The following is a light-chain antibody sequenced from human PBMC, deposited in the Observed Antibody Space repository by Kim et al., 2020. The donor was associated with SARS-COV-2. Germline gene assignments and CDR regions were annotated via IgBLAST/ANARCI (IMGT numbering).Light chain of an antibody. CDR1: SSDVGGYNY. CDR3: CSYAGSYPG. CDR2: DVR. Sequence: QSALTQPRSVSGSPGQSVTISCTGTSSDVGGYNYVSWYQQHPGKAPKLMIYDVRKRPSGVPDLFSGSKSGNTASLTISGLQAEDEADYYCCSYAGSYPGFGGGTQLTVL. V-gene: IGLV2-11*01. J-gene: IGLJ2*01.